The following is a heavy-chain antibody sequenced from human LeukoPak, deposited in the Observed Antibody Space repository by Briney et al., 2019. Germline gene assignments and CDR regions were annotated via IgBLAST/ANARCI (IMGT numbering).Heavy chain of an antibody. Sequence: SETLSLTCTVSGGSISSYYWSWIRQPPGKGLEWIGYIYYSGSTNYNPSLTSRVTISVDTSKNQFSLKLSSVTAADTAVYYCARRNHFFDYWGQGTLVTVSS. CDR2: IYYSGST. CDR1: GGSISSYY. V-gene: IGHV4-59*01. J-gene: IGHJ4*02. D-gene: IGHD1-14*01. CDR3: ARRNHFFDY.